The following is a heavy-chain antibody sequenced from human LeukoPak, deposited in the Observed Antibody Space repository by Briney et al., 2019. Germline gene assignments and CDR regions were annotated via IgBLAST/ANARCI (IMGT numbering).Heavy chain of an antibody. V-gene: IGHV3-30*04. J-gene: IGHJ4*02. D-gene: IGHD4-17*01. CDR1: GFTFSSYA. CDR3: ARPLARWVEFHGADY. CDR2: ISHDGSNK. Sequence: SGGSLRLSCAASGFTFSSYAMHWVRQAPGKGLEWVAVISHDGSNKYYADSVKGRFSISRDNSKNTLYVQMNSLRGEDTAVYYCARPLARWVEFHGADYWGQGTLVPVSS.